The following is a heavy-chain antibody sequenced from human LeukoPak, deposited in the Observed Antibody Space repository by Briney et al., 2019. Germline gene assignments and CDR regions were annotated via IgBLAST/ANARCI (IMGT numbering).Heavy chain of an antibody. CDR1: GFTFNNYA. Sequence: GGSLRLSCAASGFTFNNYAMNWVRQAPGKGLEWVSSISSSSSYIYYADSVKGRFTISRDNAKNSLYLQMNSLRAEDTAVYYCARSGSGYFDYWGQGSLVTVSS. J-gene: IGHJ4*02. CDR3: ARSGSGYFDY. V-gene: IGHV3-21*01. CDR2: ISSSSSYI.